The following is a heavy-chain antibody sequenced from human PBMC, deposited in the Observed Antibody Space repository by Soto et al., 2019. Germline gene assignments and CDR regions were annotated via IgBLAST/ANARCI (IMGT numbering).Heavy chain of an antibody. J-gene: IGHJ5*02. Sequence: PSETLSLTCNMSGDSYSISTYSWSWIRQPPGKALQWIGFIYQSGVTSYNPSLASRVSISLDRSNNQCSRKLKSVTAADTAVYFCAGMPYTSGLRFDPWGPGTLVTVS. D-gene: IGHD6-19*01. CDR2: IYQSGVT. CDR1: GDSYSISTYS. CDR3: AGMPYTSGLRFDP. V-gene: IGHV4-30-2*01.